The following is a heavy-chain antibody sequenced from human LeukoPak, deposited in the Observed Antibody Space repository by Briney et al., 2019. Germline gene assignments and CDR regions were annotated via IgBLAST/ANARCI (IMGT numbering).Heavy chain of an antibody. CDR3: ARGTSSIWQQPFH. D-gene: IGHD6-13*01. V-gene: IGHV4-39*07. Sequence: SETLSLTCTVSGGSISSSSYYWGWIRQPPGKGLEWIGSIYYSGSTYYNPSLKSRVTISVDTSKNQFSLKLSSVTAADTAVYYCARGTSSIWQQPFHWGQGTLVTVSS. CDR2: IYYSGST. J-gene: IGHJ4*02. CDR1: GGSISSSSYY.